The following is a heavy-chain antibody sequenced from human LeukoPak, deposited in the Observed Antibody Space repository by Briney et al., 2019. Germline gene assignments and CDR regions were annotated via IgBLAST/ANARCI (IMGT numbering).Heavy chain of an antibody. V-gene: IGHV4-4*08. D-gene: IGHD3-22*01. CDR3: ARRAYYDSSGYHPTAGYFDL. Sequence: SETLSLTRTVSGGSLFRYHWNWLRQSPAKGLEWIGFIYTNGITSYNPSLLSRGSISIATSRNQFSLRLPSVTAADTAMYYCARRAYYDSSGYHPTAGYFDLWGRGSLVTVSS. CDR2: IYTNGIT. CDR1: GGSLFRYH. J-gene: IGHJ2*01.